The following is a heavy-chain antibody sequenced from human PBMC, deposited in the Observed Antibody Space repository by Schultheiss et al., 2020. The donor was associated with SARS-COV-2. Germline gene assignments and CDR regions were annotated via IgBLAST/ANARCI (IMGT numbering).Heavy chain of an antibody. Sequence: SETLSLTCAVYGGSFSGYYWSWIRQPPGKGLEWIGEINHSGSTNYNPSLKSRVTISVDTSKNQFSLKLSSVTAADTAVYYCARTKQPRPYYGMDVWGQGTTVTVSS. CDR1: GGSFSGYY. CDR2: INHSGST. J-gene: IGHJ6*02. D-gene: IGHD6-13*01. V-gene: IGHV4-34*01. CDR3: ARTKQPRPYYGMDV.